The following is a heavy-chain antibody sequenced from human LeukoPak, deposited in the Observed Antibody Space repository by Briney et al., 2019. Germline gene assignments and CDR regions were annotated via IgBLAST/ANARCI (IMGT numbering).Heavy chain of an antibody. CDR1: GYSISSGYF. J-gene: IGHJ5*02. CDR2: FYHSGIT. Sequence: SETLSLTCTVSGYSISSGYFWGWIRPPPGKGLEWIGSFYHSGITYYNPSLKSRVTISVEMSKNQFSLKLSSVTAADTAVYYCARGGMGRLRLGELSRRRGNWFDPWGQGTLVTVSS. V-gene: IGHV4-38-2*02. CDR3: ARGGMGRLRLGELSRRRGNWFDP. D-gene: IGHD3-16*02.